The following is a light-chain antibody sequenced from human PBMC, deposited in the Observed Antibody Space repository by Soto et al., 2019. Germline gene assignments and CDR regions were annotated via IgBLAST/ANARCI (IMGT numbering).Light chain of an antibody. CDR1: QSVSSSY. CDR2: GAY. CDR3: QQYGSSPET. J-gene: IGKJ1*01. V-gene: IGKV3-20*01. Sequence: EIVLTQSPGTLSLSPGERATLSCRASQSVSSSYLAWYQQKPGQAPRLLIYGAYSRATGIQDRFSGSGSGTDFTLTIRRLEPEDFAVYYCQQYGSSPETFGQGTKVDI.